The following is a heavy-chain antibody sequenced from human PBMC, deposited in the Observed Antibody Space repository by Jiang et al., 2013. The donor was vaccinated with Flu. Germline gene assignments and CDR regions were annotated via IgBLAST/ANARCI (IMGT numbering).Heavy chain of an antibody. J-gene: IGHJ6*02. CDR2: ISGSGGST. V-gene: IGHV3-23*01. CDR1: GFTFSSYA. D-gene: IGHD3-22*01. CDR3: AKDPSRHDSSGYYSYYYYGMDV. Sequence: EVQLLESGGGLVQPGGSLRLSCAASGFTFSSYAMSWVRQAPGKGLEWVSAISGSGGSTYYADSVKGRFTISRDNSKNTLYLQMNSLRAEDTAVYYCAKDPSRHDSSGYYSYYYYGMDVWGQGTTVTVS.